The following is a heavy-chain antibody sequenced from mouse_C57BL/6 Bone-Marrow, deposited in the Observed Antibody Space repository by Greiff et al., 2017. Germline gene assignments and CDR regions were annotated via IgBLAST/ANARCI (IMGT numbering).Heavy chain of an antibody. CDR1: GYTFTSYG. CDR3: ARFPTIVRKWYFDV. CDR2: IYPRSGNT. J-gene: IGHJ1*03. Sequence: VKLQESGAELARPGASVKLSCKASGYTFTSYGISWVKQRTGQGLEWIGEIYPRSGNTYYNEKFKGKATLTADKSSSTAYMELRSLTSEDSAVYFCARFPTIVRKWYFDVWGTGTTVTVSS. V-gene: IGHV1-81*01. D-gene: IGHD2-5*01.